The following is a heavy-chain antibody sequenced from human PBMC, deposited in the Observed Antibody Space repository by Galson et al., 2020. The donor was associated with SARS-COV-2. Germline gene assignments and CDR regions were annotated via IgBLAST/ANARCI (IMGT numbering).Heavy chain of an antibody. V-gene: IGHV3-23*01. CDR1: GFTFSSYA. J-gene: IGHJ6*03. CDR2: ISGSGGNT. D-gene: IGHD4-4*01. Sequence: SGGSLRLSCAASGFTFSSYAMSWVRQAPGKGLEWVSAISGSGGNTYYADSVKGRFTISRDNSKNTLYLQMNSLRAEDTAVYYCAKLFSDNYSNPWWNYYYMDVWGKGTTVTVSS. CDR3: AKLFSDNYSNPWWNYYYMDV.